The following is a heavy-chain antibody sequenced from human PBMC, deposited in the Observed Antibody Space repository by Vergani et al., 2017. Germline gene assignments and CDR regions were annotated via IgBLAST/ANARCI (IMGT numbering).Heavy chain of an antibody. J-gene: IGHJ4*02. D-gene: IGHD3-10*01. CDR1: GYTLTELS. V-gene: IGHV1-24*01. CDR3: ATGGVLLWFGVGLGPFDY. CDR2: FDPEDGET. Sequence: QVQLVQSGAEVKKPGASVKVSCKVSGYTLTELSMHWVRQAPGKGLEWMGGFDPEDGETIYAQKFQGRVTMTEATSTDTAYMELSSLRSEDTAVYYCATGGVLLWFGVGLGPFDYWGQGTLVTVSS.